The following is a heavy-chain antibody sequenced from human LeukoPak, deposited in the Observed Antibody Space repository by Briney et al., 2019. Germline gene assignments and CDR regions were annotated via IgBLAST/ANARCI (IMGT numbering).Heavy chain of an antibody. Sequence: GGSLRLSCAASGFTFSSYGMHWVRQAPGKGLEWVAVIWYDGSNKYYADSVKGRFTISRDNSKNTLYLQMNSLRAEHTAVYYCARDGVAYYDFWSGYYHNWFDPWGQGTLVTVSS. CDR1: GFTFSSYG. CDR2: IWYDGSNK. D-gene: IGHD3-3*01. CDR3: ARDGVAYYDFWSGYYHNWFDP. V-gene: IGHV3-33*01. J-gene: IGHJ5*02.